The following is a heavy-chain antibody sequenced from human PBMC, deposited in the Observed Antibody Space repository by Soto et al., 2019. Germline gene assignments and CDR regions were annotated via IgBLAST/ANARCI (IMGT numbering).Heavy chain of an antibody. CDR3: ARDRYIRHLLFLR. CDR1: GFTFSSYS. D-gene: IGHD3-3*01. CDR2: ISSSSSTI. J-gene: IGHJ4*02. V-gene: IGHV3-48*01. Sequence: GGSLRLSCAASGFTFSSYSMNWVRQAPGKGLEWVSYISSSSSTIYYADSVKGRFTISRDNAKNSLYLQMNSLRAEDTAVYYCARDRYIRHLLFLRWGQGTLVTVSS.